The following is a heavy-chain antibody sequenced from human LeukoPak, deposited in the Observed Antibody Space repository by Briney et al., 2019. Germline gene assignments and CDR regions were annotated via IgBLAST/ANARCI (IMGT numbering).Heavy chain of an antibody. Sequence: SETLSLTRAVYGGSFSGYYWSWIRQPPGKGLEWIGEINHSGSTNYNPSLKSRVTISVDTSKNQFSLKLSSVTAADTAVYYCARTAYSSGWYSTTFDYWGQGTLVTVSS. D-gene: IGHD6-19*01. CDR2: INHSGST. CDR3: ARTAYSSGWYSTTFDY. J-gene: IGHJ4*02. V-gene: IGHV4-34*01. CDR1: GGSFSGYY.